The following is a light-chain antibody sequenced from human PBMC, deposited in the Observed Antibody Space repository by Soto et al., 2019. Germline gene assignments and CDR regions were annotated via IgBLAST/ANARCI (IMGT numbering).Light chain of an antibody. J-gene: IGLJ1*01. CDR2: EVS. CDR1: SSDVGGYNY. CDR3: SSYTGSSTSNYV. Sequence: QSVLTQPPSVSAAPGQKVTISCTGTSSDVGGYNYVSWYQQHPGKAPKLMIYEVSNRPSGVSNRFSGSKSGNTASLTISGLQAEDEADYYCSSYTGSSTSNYVFETGTKVTVL. V-gene: IGLV2-14*01.